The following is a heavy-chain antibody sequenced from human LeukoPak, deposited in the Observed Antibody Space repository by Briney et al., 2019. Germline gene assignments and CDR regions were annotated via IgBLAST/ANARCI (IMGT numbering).Heavy chain of an antibody. CDR2: ISGSGGST. V-gene: IGHV3-23*01. D-gene: IGHD4-17*01. J-gene: IGHJ2*01. CDR1: GFTFSSYA. Sequence: GGSLRLSCAASGFTFSSYAMSWVRQAPGKGLEWVSAISGSGGSTYYADSVKGRFTISRDNSKNTLYLQMNSLRAEDTAVYYCARSQLTTGTGYWYFDLWGRGTLVTVSS. CDR3: ARSQLTTGTGYWYFDL.